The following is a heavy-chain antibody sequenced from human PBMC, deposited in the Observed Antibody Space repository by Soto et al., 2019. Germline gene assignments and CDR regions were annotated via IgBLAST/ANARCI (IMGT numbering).Heavy chain of an antibody. Sequence: QVQLQESGPGLVKPSQTLSLTCTVSGGSISSGGYYWSWIRQHPGKGLEWIGYIYYSGSTYYNPSLKGPGTLSVETSKNQFPLKLSSVTAADTAGYYCAGGHPPQSYYYYGMDVWGQGTTVTVSS. CDR3: AGGHPPQSYYYYGMDV. J-gene: IGHJ6*02. CDR1: GGSISSGGYY. V-gene: IGHV4-31*01. CDR2: IYYSGST.